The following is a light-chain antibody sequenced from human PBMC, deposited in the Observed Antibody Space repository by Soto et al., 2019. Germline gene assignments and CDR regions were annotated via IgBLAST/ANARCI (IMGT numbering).Light chain of an antibody. CDR3: QQYNNWLT. J-gene: IGKJ4*01. CDR2: GAS. V-gene: IGKV3-15*01. Sequence: EIVMTQSPATLSVSPGERATLSCRASQSVSSSLAWYQQKPGQAPRLLIYGASTRATGIPARFSGSGSGTEFTLTISSLQSEDFAGYYCQQYNNWLTFGGGTKVEIK. CDR1: QSVSSS.